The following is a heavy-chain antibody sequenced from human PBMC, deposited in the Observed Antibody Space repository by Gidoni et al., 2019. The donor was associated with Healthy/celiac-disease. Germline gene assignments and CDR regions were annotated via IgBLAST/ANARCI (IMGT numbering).Heavy chain of an antibody. J-gene: IGHJ6*02. CDR2: IKQDGSEK. Sequence: EVQLVESGGGLVQPGGSLSLSCAASGFPFSSYWMSWVRQAPGKGLEWVANIKQDGSEKYYVDSVKGRFTISRDNAKNSLYLQMNSLRAEDTAVYYCARGPSGESDYYDGMDVWGQGTTVTVSS. CDR3: ARGPSGESDYYDGMDV. V-gene: IGHV3-7*04. CDR1: GFPFSSYW. D-gene: IGHD3-10*01.